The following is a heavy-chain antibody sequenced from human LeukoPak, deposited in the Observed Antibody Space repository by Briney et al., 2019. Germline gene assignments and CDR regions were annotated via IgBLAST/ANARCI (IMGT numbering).Heavy chain of an antibody. CDR2: INPNSGGT. V-gene: IGHV1-2*02. CDR1: GYTFTGYY. J-gene: IGHJ6*03. D-gene: IGHD2-2*01. Sequence: ASVKVSCMASGYTFTGYYMHWVRQTPGQGLECMGWINPNSGGTNYAQKFQGRVTMTRDTSISTAYMELSRLRSDDTAVYYCARVRSTSYYMDVWGKGTTVTVSS. CDR3: ARVRSTSYYMDV.